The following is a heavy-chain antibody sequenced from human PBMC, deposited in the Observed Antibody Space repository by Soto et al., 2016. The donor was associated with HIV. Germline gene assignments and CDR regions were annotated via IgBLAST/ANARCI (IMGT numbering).Heavy chain of an antibody. CDR3: ARAPRVATIPYYFDY. J-gene: IGHJ4*02. CDR2: ISGYNGNT. D-gene: IGHD5-12*01. V-gene: IGHV1-18*01. Sequence: QVQLVQSGAEVKKPGASVKVSCKASGYTFTSYGISWVRQAPGQGLEWMGWISGYNGNTNYAQKLQGRVTMTTDTSTSTAYMELRSLRSDDTAVYYCARAPRVATIPYYFDYWGQGTLVTVSS. CDR1: GYTFTSYG.